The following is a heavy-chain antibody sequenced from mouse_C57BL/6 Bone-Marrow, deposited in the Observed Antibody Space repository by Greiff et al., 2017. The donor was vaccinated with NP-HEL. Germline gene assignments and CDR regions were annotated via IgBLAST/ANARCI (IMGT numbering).Heavy chain of an antibody. V-gene: IGHV1-26*01. J-gene: IGHJ1*03. CDR3: ARRPGYCDV. CDR2: INPNNGGT. CDR1: GYTFTDYY. Sequence: VQLQQSGPELVKPGASVKISCKASGYTFTDYYMNWVKQSHGKSLEWIGDINPNNGGTSYKQKFQGKATLTVDKSSSTAYVELRSLTSEDSAVYYCARRPGYCDVWGTGTTVTVSS.